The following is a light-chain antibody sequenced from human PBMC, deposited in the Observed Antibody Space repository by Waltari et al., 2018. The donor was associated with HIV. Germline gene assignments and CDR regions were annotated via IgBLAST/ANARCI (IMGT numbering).Light chain of an antibody. Sequence: QAVVTQEPSLTVSPGGTVTLTCGSSTGAVTSGHYPYWFQQTPGQAPRTLIYDTNNKHSWTPPRLSGSLRGGKAALTLSAAQPEDEAKYYCLLSWSGAGVFGGGTKLTVL. CDR2: DTN. CDR1: TGAVTSGHY. J-gene: IGLJ2*01. CDR3: LLSWSGAGV. V-gene: IGLV7-46*01.